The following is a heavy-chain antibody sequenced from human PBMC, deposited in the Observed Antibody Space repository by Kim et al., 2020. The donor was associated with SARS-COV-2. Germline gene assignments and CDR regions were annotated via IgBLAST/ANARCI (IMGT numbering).Heavy chain of an antibody. V-gene: IGHV1-69*01. Sequence: NYAQKFQGRVTITADESTSTAYMELSSLRSEDTAVYYCARERLKDGNFDYWGQGTLVTVSS. CDR3: ARERLKDGNFDY. J-gene: IGHJ4*02. D-gene: IGHD1-26*01.